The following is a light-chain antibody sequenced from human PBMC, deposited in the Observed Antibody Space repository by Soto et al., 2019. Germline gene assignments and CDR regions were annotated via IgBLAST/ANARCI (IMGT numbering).Light chain of an antibody. Sequence: DIQMTQSPSSLSASVGERATITCRASQSVSSYLNWYQQKPGKAPKRLIYAASSMQSGGPSRFSGSGSGTDFTLPISSLQPEDFATYYCQQSYSTPWTFGQGTKVDI. V-gene: IGKV1-39*01. CDR1: QSVSSY. CDR3: QQSYSTPWT. J-gene: IGKJ1*01. CDR2: AAS.